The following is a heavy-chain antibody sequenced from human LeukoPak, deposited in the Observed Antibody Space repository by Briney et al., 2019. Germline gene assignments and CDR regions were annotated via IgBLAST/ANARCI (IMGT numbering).Heavy chain of an antibody. V-gene: IGHV1-46*01. D-gene: IGHD3-22*01. Sequence: ASVKVSCKASGYTFTSYAISWVRQAPGQGLEWMGIINPSGGSTSYAQKFQGRVTMTRDTSTSTVYMELSSLRSEDTAVYYCASNYDSSGALFDIWGQGTMVTVSS. J-gene: IGHJ3*02. CDR1: GYTFTSYA. CDR3: ASNYDSSGALFDI. CDR2: INPSGGST.